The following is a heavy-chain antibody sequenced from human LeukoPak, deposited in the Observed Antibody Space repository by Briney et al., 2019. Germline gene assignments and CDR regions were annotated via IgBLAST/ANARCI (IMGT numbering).Heavy chain of an antibody. CDR1: GGSISSYY. V-gene: IGHV4-59*01. CDR3: ARDHSYYGSGYYYGMDV. CDR2: IYYSGST. Sequence: SESLSLTCTVSGGSISSYYWSWIRQPPGKGLEWIGYIYYSGSTNYNPSLKSRVTISVDTSKNRFSLKLSSVTAADTAVYYCARDHSYYGSGYYYGMDVWGQGTTVTVSS. J-gene: IGHJ6*02. D-gene: IGHD3-10*01.